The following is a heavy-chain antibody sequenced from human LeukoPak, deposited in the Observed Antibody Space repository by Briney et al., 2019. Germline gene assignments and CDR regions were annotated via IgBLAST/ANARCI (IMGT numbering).Heavy chain of an antibody. CDR1: GGSISSYY. Sequence: SETLSLTCTVSGGSISSYYWSWIRQPPGKGLEWIGYIYYSGSTNYNPSLKSRVTISVDTSKNQFSLKLSSVTAADTAVYYCAHIPGATGESYYYYYYGMDVWGQGTTVTVSS. CDR2: IYYSGST. CDR3: AHIPGATGESYYYYYYGMDV. V-gene: IGHV4-59*08. D-gene: IGHD1-26*01. J-gene: IGHJ6*02.